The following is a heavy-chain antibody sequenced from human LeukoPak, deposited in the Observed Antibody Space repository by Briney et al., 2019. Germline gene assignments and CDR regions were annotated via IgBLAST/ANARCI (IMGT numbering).Heavy chain of an antibody. CDR2: ITGGSTTI. Sequence: PGGSLRLSCAASGFTFRSYNMNWVRQAPGKGLEWVSYITGGSTTIYYADSVKGRFTISRDNAKNSLYLQMNSLRAEDTAVYSTVTTFFDYWGQGTLVTVSS. D-gene: IGHD4-17*01. J-gene: IGHJ4*02. V-gene: IGHV3-48*01. CDR1: GFTFRSYN. CDR3: VTTFFDY.